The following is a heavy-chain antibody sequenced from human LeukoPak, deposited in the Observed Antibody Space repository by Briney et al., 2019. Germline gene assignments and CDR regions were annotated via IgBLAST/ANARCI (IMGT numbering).Heavy chain of an antibody. Sequence: GASVKVSCKVSGYTLTELSMHWVRQAPGKGLEWMGGFDPEDGNTIYAQKFQGRVTLTEDTSTDTAYMELSSLRSEDTAVYYCATVHFRRGIHFDYWGQGTLVTVSS. CDR3: ATVHFRRGIHFDY. CDR2: FDPEDGNT. J-gene: IGHJ4*02. CDR1: GYTLTELS. D-gene: IGHD2/OR15-2a*01. V-gene: IGHV1-24*01.